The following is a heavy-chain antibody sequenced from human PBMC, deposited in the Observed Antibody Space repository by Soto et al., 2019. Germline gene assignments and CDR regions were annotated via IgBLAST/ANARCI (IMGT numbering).Heavy chain of an antibody. Sequence: QVQVVQSGAEVKEPGSSVKVSCQASGGTFSSSALSWVRQAPGQGLEWMGGIIPLFRTPDYAQKFRGRVTITADESTSTAYMELSSLRSEDTAIYYCARDNGRPQLGGNYYYIMDVWGQGTTITVSS. V-gene: IGHV1-69*12. CDR1: GGTFSSSA. J-gene: IGHJ6*02. CDR2: IIPLFRTP. D-gene: IGHD3-3*02. CDR3: ARDNGRPQLGGNYYYIMDV.